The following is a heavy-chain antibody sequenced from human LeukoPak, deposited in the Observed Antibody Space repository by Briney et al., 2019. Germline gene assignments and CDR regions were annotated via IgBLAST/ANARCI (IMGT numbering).Heavy chain of an antibody. CDR2: ISASGSNT. D-gene: IGHD6-19*01. CDR3: AKDSVRSGGWFYFDN. J-gene: IGHJ4*02. CDR1: GFTFSSLD. V-gene: IGHV3-23*01. Sequence: GGSLRLSCAASGFTFSSLDMAWARQAPGKGLEWVSGISASGSNTFYADSVKGRFTISRDNSKNTLYLQMSSLRVEDTAIYYCAKDSVRSGGWFYFDNWGQGTLVSVSS.